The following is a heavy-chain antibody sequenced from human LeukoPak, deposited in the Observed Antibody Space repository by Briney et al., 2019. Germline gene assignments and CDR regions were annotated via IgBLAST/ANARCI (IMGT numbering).Heavy chain of an antibody. V-gene: IGHV1-18*01. J-gene: IGHJ6*02. D-gene: IGHD5-24*01. CDR1: GYTFTSYG. Sequence: ASVKVSCKASGYTFTSYGISWVRQAPGQGLEWMGWISAYNGNTNYAQKLQGRVTMTTDTSTSTAYMELRSLRSDDTAVYYCVRAMAPLDTFNYQYAMDVWGQGTMVSVSS. CDR3: VRAMAPLDTFNYQYAMDV. CDR2: ISAYNGNT.